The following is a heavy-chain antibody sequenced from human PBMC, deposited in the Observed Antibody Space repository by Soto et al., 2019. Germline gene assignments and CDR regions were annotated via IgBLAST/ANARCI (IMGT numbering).Heavy chain of an antibody. CDR2: INHSGST. CDR3: ARGRRSSSWGANWFDP. J-gene: IGHJ5*02. D-gene: IGHD6-13*01. Sequence: SETLSLTCAVYGGSFSGYYWSWIRQPPGKGLEWIGGINHSGSTNYNPSLKSRVTISVDTSKNQFSLKLSSVTAADTAVYYCARGRRSSSWGANWFDPWGQGTLVTVSS. CDR1: GGSFSGYY. V-gene: IGHV4-34*01.